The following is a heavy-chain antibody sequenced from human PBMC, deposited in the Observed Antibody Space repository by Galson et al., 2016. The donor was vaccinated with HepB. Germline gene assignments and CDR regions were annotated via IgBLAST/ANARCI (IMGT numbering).Heavy chain of an antibody. J-gene: IGHJ4*02. CDR2: VRSKTDGGTT. CDR1: GFTFSNAW. CDR3: ATDYGSVMLSFFDY. Sequence: SLRLSCAVSGFTFSNAWMSWVRQAPGKGLEWIGRVRSKTDGGTTDIGTPVKGIFTISRDDSKNTLYLQMKGLKTEDTAVYYCATDYGSVMLSFFDYWGQGTLVTVTS. D-gene: IGHD3-16*01. V-gene: IGHV3-15*01.